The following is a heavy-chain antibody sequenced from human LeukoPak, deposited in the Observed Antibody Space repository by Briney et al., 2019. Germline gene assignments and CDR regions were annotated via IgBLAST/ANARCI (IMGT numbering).Heavy chain of an antibody. CDR2: IYHSGST. CDR1: GSISSSNW. CDR3: ARSSSGLDDY. J-gene: IGHJ4*02. D-gene: IGHD3-22*01. V-gene: IGHV4-4*02. Sequence: SETLSLTCGSISSSNWCSWVRQPPGKGLEWIGEIYHSGSTNYNPSLKSRVTISVDTSKTQFSLKLSSVTAADTAVYYCARSSSGLDDYWGQGTLVTVSS.